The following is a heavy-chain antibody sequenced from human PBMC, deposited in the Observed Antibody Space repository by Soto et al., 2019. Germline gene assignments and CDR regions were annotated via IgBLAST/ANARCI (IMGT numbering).Heavy chain of an antibody. CDR3: ARARGSYQNDAFDI. CDR1: GGSISSYY. D-gene: IGHD1-26*01. J-gene: IGHJ3*02. CDR2: IYYSGST. Sequence: QVQLQESGPGLVKPSETLSLTCTVSGGSISSYYWSWIRQPPGKGLEWIGYIYYSGSTNYNPSLKSRVTISVDTSKNQFSLKLSSVTAADTAVYYCARARGSYQNDAFDIWGQGTMVTVSS. V-gene: IGHV4-59*01.